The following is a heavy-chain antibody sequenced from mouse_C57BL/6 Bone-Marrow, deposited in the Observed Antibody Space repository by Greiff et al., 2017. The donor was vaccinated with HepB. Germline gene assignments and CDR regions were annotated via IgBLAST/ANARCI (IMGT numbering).Heavy chain of an antibody. CDR2: IFPGSGST. CDR1: GYTFTDYY. D-gene: IGHD2-10*01. Sequence: VKLQESGPELVKPGASVKISCKASGYTFTDYYINWVKQRPGQGLEWIGWIFPGSGSTYYNEKFKGKATLTVDKSSSTAYMLLSSLTSEDSAVYVCSPYYGFAYWGQGTLVTVSA. J-gene: IGHJ3*01. V-gene: IGHV1-75*01. CDR3: SPYYGFAY.